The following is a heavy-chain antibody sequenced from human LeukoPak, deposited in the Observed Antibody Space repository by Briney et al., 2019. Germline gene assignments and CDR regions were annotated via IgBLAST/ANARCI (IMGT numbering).Heavy chain of an antibody. Sequence: RASVKVSCKVSGYTLTELSMHWVRQAPGKGLEWMGGFDPEDGETIYAQKFQGRLTMTTDTSTSTAYMELRSLRSDDTAVCYCARDGDGDPLDYWGQGTLVTVSS. D-gene: IGHD4-17*01. CDR1: GYTLTELS. V-gene: IGHV1-24*01. J-gene: IGHJ4*02. CDR3: ARDGDGDPLDY. CDR2: FDPEDGET.